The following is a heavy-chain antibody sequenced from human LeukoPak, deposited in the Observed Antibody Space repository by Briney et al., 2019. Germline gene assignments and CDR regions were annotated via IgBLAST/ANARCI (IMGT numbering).Heavy chain of an antibody. J-gene: IGHJ4*02. CDR1: GFAVSSNY. Sequence: GGSLRLSCTASGFAVSSNYMSWVRQAPGKGLEWVSAISGSGGSTYYADSVKGRFTISRDNSKNTLYLQMNSLRAEDTAVYYCAKGVSSRSHYFDYWGQGTLVTVSS. CDR3: AKGVSSRSHYFDY. V-gene: IGHV3-23*01. D-gene: IGHD6-13*01. CDR2: ISGSGGST.